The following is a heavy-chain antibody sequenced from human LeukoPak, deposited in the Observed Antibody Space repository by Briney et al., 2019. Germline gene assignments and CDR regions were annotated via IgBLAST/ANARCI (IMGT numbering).Heavy chain of an antibody. V-gene: IGHV4-39*02. J-gene: IGHJ4*02. D-gene: IGHD4-17*01. CDR2: IFYTGST. CDR3: ARLSTAPDFDT. CDR1: GGSIDRTSYY. Sequence: SETLSLTCSVSGGSIDRTSYYWGWIRQPPGKGLEWIGNIFYTGSTNYRPSLESRVTISIDTSNNRFSLRLSSVTAADTAVYYCARLSTAPDFDTWGQGTLVSVSS.